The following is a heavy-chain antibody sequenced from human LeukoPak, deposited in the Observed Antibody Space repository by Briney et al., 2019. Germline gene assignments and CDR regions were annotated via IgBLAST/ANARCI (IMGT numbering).Heavy chain of an antibody. J-gene: IGHJ4*02. V-gene: IGHV1-8*01. CDR2: MNPNSGNT. CDR3: ARGPDVEMATGY. CDR1: GYTFTSYD. D-gene: IGHD5-24*01. Sequence: ASVKVSCKASGYTFTSYDINWVRQATGQGLEWMGWMNPNSGNTGYAQKFQGRVTMTTDTSTSTAYMELRSLRSDDTAVYYCARGPDVEMATGYWGQGTLVTVSS.